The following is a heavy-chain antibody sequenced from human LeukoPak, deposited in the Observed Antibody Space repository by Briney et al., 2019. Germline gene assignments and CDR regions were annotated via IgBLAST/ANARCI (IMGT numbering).Heavy chain of an antibody. Sequence: GGSLRLSCAASGFTFSSYAMSWVRQAPGKGLEWVSAISGSGGSTYYADSVKGRFTISRDNSKNTLYLQMDRLRAEDTAVYYCAKYGFNWNDVVDYWGQGTLVTVSS. V-gene: IGHV3-23*01. D-gene: IGHD1-20*01. J-gene: IGHJ4*02. CDR3: AKYGFNWNDVVDY. CDR1: GFTFSSYA. CDR2: ISGSGGST.